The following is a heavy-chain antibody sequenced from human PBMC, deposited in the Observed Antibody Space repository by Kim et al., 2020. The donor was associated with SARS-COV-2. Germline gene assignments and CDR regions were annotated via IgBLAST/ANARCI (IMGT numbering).Heavy chain of an antibody. V-gene: IGHV3-9*01. Sequence: GGSLRLSCAASGFTFDDYAMHWVRQAPGKGLEWVSGISWNSGSIGYADSVKGRFTISRDNAKNSLYLQMNSLRAEDTALYYCAKGGYSSGWYTYFDYWGQGTLVTVSS. CDR3: AKGGYSSGWYTYFDY. CDR2: ISWNSGSI. D-gene: IGHD6-19*01. J-gene: IGHJ4*02. CDR1: GFTFDDYA.